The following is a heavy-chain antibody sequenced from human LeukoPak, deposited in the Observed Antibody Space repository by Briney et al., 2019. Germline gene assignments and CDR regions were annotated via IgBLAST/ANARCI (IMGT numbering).Heavy chain of an antibody. CDR1: GSSINGHW. CDR2: IYFNGNI. J-gene: IGHJ5*02. D-gene: IGHD6-25*01. V-gene: IGHV4-59*08. Sequence: SETLSLTCTDSGSSINGHWWSWIRQPPGKRLEWIGFIYFNGNILYNPFLKSRVTLSVDTFNNQFSLSPTSVTAADTAVYYCAGLHFASAEEFDPWGQGTLVTVSS. CDR3: AGLHFASAEEFDP.